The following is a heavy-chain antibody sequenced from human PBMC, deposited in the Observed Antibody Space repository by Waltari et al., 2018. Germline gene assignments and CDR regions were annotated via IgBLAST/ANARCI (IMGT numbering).Heavy chain of an antibody. J-gene: IGHJ6*03. CDR3: AALTGTRGYYYYYMDV. Sequence: QVQLQESGPGLVKPSDTLSLTCTVSGGPISSYYWSWIRQPAGKGLEWIGRIYTSGSTNYNPSLKSRVTMSVDTSKNQFSLKLSSVTAADTAVYYCAALTGTRGYYYYYMDVWGKGTTVTISS. CDR2: IYTSGST. V-gene: IGHV4-4*07. D-gene: IGHD1-7*01. CDR1: GGPISSYY.